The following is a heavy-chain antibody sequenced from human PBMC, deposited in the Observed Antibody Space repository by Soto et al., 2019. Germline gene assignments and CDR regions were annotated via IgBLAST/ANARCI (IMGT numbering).Heavy chain of an antibody. J-gene: IGHJ6*02. Sequence: SETLYPTSAVHGRSLPVRFWRWIRQPPGKGLEWIGEINHSGSTNYNPSLKSRVTISVDTSKNQFSLKLSSVTAADTAVYYCARAVGYYYYGMDVWGQGTTVT. CDR2: INHSGST. CDR3: ARAVGYYYYGMDV. D-gene: IGHD1-26*01. CDR1: GRSLPVRF. V-gene: IGHV4-34*01.